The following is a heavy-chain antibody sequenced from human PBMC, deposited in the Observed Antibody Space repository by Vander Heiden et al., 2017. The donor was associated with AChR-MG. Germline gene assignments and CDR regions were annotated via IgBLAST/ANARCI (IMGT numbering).Heavy chain of an antibody. CDR1: GFTFSSYA. Sequence: EVQLLESGGGLVQPVGSLRLSCAASGFTFSSYAMSWVRQAPGKGLEWVSAISGSGGSTYYADSVKGRFTISRDNSKNTLYLQMNSLRAEDTAVYYCAKDHLENIVVVVAATFQHWCQGTLVTVSS. CDR3: AKDHLENIVVVVAATFQH. J-gene: IGHJ1*01. V-gene: IGHV3-23*01. D-gene: IGHD2-15*01. CDR2: ISGSGGST.